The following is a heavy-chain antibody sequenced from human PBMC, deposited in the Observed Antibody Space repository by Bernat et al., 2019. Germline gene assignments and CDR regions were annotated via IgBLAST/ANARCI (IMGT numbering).Heavy chain of an antibody. D-gene: IGHD3-9*01. CDR2: IYWDDDK. V-gene: IGHV2-5*02. CDR1: GFSLSTSGVG. CDR3: AHRAGDYDILTGYYTYYFDY. Sequence: QITLKESGPTLVKPTQTLTLTCTFSGFSLSTSGVGVGWIRQPPGKALEWLALIYWDDDKRYSPSLKSRLTITKDTSKTQVVLTMTNMDPVDTATYYCAHRAGDYDILTGYYTYYFDYWGQGTLVTVSS. J-gene: IGHJ4*02.